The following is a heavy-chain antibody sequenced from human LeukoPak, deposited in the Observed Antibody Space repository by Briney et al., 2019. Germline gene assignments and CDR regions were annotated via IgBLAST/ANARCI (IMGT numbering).Heavy chain of an antibody. CDR3: ARAAQPGFDP. J-gene: IGHJ5*02. Sequence: GGSLRLSCGASGLTFSTYSMNWVRQAPGRGLEWVSYISSDGGARYYADSVKGRSTISRDNAKNSLYLQMNSLRAEDTAVYYCARAAQPGFDPWGQGTLVTVSS. V-gene: IGHV3-48*01. CDR2: ISSDGGAR. CDR1: GLTFSTYS. D-gene: IGHD1-14*01.